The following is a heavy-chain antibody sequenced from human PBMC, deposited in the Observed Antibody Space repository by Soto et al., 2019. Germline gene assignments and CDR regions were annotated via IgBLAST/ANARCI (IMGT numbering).Heavy chain of an antibody. CDR2: ISAYNGNT. CDR1: GYTFTSYV. V-gene: IGHV1-18*01. CDR3: ARDLGYYGSASYHY. Sequence: ASVKVSCKASGYTFTSYVISWVLQAPGQGLEWMGWISAYNGNTNYAQKLQGRVTMTTDTSTSTAYMELRSLRSDDTAVYYCARDLGYYGSASYHYWAKRTLLTVAS. D-gene: IGHD3-10*01. J-gene: IGHJ4*02.